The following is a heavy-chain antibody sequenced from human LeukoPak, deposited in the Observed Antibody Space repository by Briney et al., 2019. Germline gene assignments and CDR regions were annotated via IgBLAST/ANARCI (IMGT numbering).Heavy chain of an antibody. J-gene: IGHJ4*02. D-gene: IGHD4-11*01. Sequence: GGSLRLSCAASGFTFSSYIMNWVRQAPGKGLEWVSSISSSSSYIYYADSVKGRFTISRDNAKNSLYLQMNSLRAEDTAVYYCAREMLATVTTPSDYWGQGTLVTVSS. CDR3: AREMLATVTTPSDY. V-gene: IGHV3-21*01. CDR2: ISSSSSYI. CDR1: GFTFSSYI.